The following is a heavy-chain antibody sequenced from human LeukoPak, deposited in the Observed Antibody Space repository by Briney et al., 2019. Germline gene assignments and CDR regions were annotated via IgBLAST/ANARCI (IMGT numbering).Heavy chain of an antibody. D-gene: IGHD6-19*01. CDR2: ISSSGSYI. Sequence: GGSLRLSCAASRFTFSSYSMNWVRQAPGKGLEWVSSISSSGSYIYYADSVKGRFTISRDNAKNSLYLQMNSLRAEDTAVYYCARDSSSIAVADWGQGTLVTVSS. CDR1: RFTFSSYS. CDR3: ARDSSSIAVAD. J-gene: IGHJ4*02. V-gene: IGHV3-21*01.